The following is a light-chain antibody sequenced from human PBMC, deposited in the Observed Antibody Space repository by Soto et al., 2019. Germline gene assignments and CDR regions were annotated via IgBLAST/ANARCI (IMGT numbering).Light chain of an antibody. CDR2: TAS. V-gene: IGKV1-12*01. Sequence: DIQMTQSPSSVSASVGDRVTITCRASQDINSWLAWYQQKPGKAPKLLIYTASSLQTGVPSRFSGSGSGTDFTLTISSLQPEDFATYYCQQANSLPLTFGQGTRLEIK. CDR3: QQANSLPLT. CDR1: QDINSW. J-gene: IGKJ5*01.